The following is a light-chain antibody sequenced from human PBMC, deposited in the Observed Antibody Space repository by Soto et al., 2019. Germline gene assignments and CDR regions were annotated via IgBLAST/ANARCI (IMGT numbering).Light chain of an antibody. J-gene: IGKJ2*01. CDR1: QSINTW. Sequence: DIQLTQSPSTLSASVGDTITITCRASQSINTWLAWYQQRPGKAPKLLIYKASSLEGGVPSRFSGSGSGTEFSLTISSLQPDDFGTYYCQQYDNLLYTFGQGTKLEIK. V-gene: IGKV1-5*03. CDR3: QQYDNLLYT. CDR2: KAS.